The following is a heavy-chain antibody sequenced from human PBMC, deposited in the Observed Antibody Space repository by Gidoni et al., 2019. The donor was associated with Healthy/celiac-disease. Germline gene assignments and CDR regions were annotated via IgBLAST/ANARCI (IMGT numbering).Heavy chain of an antibody. CDR3: ARGEEGVDY. CDR1: GFTFSRYG. CDR2: IWYDGSNK. J-gene: IGHJ4*02. V-gene: IGHV3-33*01. Sequence: QVQLVESGGGVVQPGRSLRLSCAASGFTFSRYGMHWVRQAPGKGLEWVAVIWYDGSNKYYADSVKGRFTIARDNSKNTLYLQMNSLRAEDTAVYYCARGEEGVDYWGQGTLVTVSS.